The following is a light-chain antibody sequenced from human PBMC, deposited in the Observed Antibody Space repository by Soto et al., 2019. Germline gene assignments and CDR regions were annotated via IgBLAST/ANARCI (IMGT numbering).Light chain of an antibody. CDR3: SSYTSSSTLLV. Sequence: QSALTQPASLSGSPGQSITISCTGTSSDVGGYNYVSWYQQHPGKAPKLMIYEVSNRPSGVSNRFSGSKSGNTASLTISGLQADDEADYYCSSYTSSSTLLVFGGGTKLTVL. CDR1: SSDVGGYNY. V-gene: IGLV2-14*01. CDR2: EVS. J-gene: IGLJ2*01.